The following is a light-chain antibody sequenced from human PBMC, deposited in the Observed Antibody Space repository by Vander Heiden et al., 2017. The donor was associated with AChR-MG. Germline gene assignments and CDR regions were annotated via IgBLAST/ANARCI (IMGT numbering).Light chain of an antibody. CDR2: GAS. CDR1: QTVRSSY. Sequence: EIVLTQSPGTLSLSPGERGTLSCRASQTVRSSYLAWYQQKLGQAPRLLLYGASSRATGIPDRCSGSGSGTDFTLTISRLEPEDFAVYYCQQYVTSPWTFGQGTKVEIK. V-gene: IGKV3-20*01. J-gene: IGKJ1*01. CDR3: QQYVTSPWT.